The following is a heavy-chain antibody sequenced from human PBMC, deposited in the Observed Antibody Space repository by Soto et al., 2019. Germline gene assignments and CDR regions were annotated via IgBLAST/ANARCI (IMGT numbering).Heavy chain of an antibody. Sequence: TVGSLRLSCAASGFTFSSYAMHWVRQAPGKGLEWVAVISYDGSNKYYADSVKGRFTISRDNSKNTLYLQMNSLRAEDTAVYYCARGSSYDRGNWGQGTLVTVSS. CDR2: ISYDGSNK. CDR1: GFTFSSYA. CDR3: ARGSSYDRGN. J-gene: IGHJ4*02. D-gene: IGHD3-22*01. V-gene: IGHV3-30-3*01.